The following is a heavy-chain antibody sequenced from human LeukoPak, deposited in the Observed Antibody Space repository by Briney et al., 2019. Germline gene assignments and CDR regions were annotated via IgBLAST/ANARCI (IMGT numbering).Heavy chain of an antibody. CDR3: ARGGDIVVVVAEYFDY. CDR2: ISSSSSYI. CDR1: GFTFSSYS. J-gene: IGHJ4*02. V-gene: IGHV3-21*01. D-gene: IGHD2-15*01. Sequence: GGSLRLSCAASGFTFSSYSMNWVRQAPGKGLEWVSSISSSSSYIYYADSVKGRFTISRDNAKNSLYLQMNSLGAEDTAVYYCARGGDIVVVVAEYFDYWGQGTLVTVSS.